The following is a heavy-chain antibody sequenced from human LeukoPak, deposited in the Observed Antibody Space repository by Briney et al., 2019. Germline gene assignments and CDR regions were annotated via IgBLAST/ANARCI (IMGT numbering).Heavy chain of an antibody. D-gene: IGHD5-12*01. CDR2: IIPIFGTA. Sequence: SVKVSCKASGGTFSSYAISWVRQAPGQGLEWMGGIIPIFGTANYAQKFQGRVTVTADESTSTAYMELSSLRSEDTAVYYCARAGYSGYDPFDHWGQGTLVTVSS. CDR1: GGTFSSYA. J-gene: IGHJ4*02. CDR3: ARAGYSGYDPFDH. V-gene: IGHV1-69*01.